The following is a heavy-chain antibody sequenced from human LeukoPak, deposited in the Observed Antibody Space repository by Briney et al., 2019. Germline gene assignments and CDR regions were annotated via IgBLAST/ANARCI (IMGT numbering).Heavy chain of an antibody. Sequence: VASVKVSRKASGGTFSSYAISWVRQAPGQGLEWMGGIIPIFGTANYAQKFQGRVTITTDESTSTAYMELSSLRSEDTAVYYCARRLRYCSSNSCYSNWFDPWGQGTLVTVSS. J-gene: IGHJ5*02. V-gene: IGHV1-69*05. CDR1: GGTFSSYA. D-gene: IGHD2-2*02. CDR3: ARRLRYCSSNSCYSNWFDP. CDR2: IIPIFGTA.